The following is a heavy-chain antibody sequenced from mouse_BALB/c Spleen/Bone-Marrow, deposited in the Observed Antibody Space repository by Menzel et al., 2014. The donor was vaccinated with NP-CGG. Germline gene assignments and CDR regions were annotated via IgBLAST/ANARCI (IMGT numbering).Heavy chain of an antibody. D-gene: IGHD1-2*01. J-gene: IGHJ2*01. CDR3: ARQGYYGYSDY. CDR1: GFDFSRYW. V-gene: IGHV4-1*02. Sequence: EVKLMESGGGLVQPGGSLKLSCAASGFDFSRYWMSWVLQAPGKGLEWIGEINPDSSTINYTPSLKDKFIISRDNAKNTLYLQMRKVRSEDTALYYCARQGYYGYSDYWGQGTTLTVSS. CDR2: INPDSSTI.